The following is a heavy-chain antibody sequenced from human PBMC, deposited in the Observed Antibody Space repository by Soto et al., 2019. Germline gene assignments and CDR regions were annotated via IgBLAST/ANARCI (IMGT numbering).Heavy chain of an antibody. CDR1: GFTFRRFA. CDR2: ISYDGLNK. Sequence: LGGSLRLSCAASGFTFRRFAMHWVRQAPGKGLEWVALISYDGLNKYYAESVKGRFTISRDNPKNTLSLQMNSLRAEDTAVYYCARDFGDCTNGVCPSDFDFWGRGTLVTVSS. D-gene: IGHD2-8*01. CDR3: ARDFGDCTNGVCPSDFDF. V-gene: IGHV3-30-3*01. J-gene: IGHJ4*02.